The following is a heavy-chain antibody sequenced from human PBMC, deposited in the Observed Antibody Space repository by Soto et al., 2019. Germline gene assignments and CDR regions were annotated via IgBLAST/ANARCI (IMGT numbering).Heavy chain of an antibody. Sequence: QVQLQQWGAGLLKPSETLSLTCAVYGGSFSGYYWSWIRQPPGKGLEWFGEINNSGTTNYNPSLKSRVTISVDTSKNQFSLKLSSVTAADTAVYYCARVGVRDGDYGVSRFDPWGQGTLVTVSS. J-gene: IGHJ5*02. V-gene: IGHV4-34*01. D-gene: IGHD4-17*01. CDR1: GGSFSGYY. CDR2: INNSGTT. CDR3: ARVGVRDGDYGVSRFDP.